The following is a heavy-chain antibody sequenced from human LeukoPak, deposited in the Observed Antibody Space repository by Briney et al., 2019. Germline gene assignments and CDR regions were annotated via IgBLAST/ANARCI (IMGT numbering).Heavy chain of an antibody. Sequence: GGSLRLSCAAPGFTFSSYWMTWVRQAPGKGLEWVAFIRNDGSDKYYADSVRGRFTISRDNSKNTVYLQMNSLRAEDTAVYYCAKEQDLVGTTYYFGHWGQGTLVTVSS. CDR2: IRNDGSDK. CDR3: AKEQDLVGTTYYFGH. J-gene: IGHJ4*02. V-gene: IGHV3-30*02. D-gene: IGHD1-26*01. CDR1: GFTFSSYW.